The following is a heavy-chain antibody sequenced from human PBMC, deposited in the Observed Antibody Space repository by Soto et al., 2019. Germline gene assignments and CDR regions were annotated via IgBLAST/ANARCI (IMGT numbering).Heavy chain of an antibody. V-gene: IGHV1-8*01. Sequence: GASVKVSCKASGYSFTSYDINWVRQATGQGLEWMGWMDPKTGNTDYGQKFQGRVTMTRNTSISTAYMELSSLTSEDTAGYYCARGRGGRDYWGQGTLVTVSS. J-gene: IGHJ4*02. CDR1: GYSFTSYD. CDR2: MDPKTGNT. CDR3: ARGRGGRDY.